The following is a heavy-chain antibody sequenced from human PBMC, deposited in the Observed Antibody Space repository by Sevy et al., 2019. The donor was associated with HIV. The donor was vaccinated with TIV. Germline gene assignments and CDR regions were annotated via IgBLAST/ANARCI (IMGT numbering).Heavy chain of an antibody. CDR2: ISYDGSNK. CDR3: AKVIAAPSPATVTPGGVDY. J-gene: IGHJ4*02. D-gene: IGHD4-17*01. CDR1: GFTFSSYG. Sequence: GGSLRLSCAASGFTFSSYGMHWVRQAPGKGLEWVAVISYDGSNKYYADSVKGRFTISRDNSKNTLYLQMNILRAEDTAEYYCAKVIAAPSPATVTPGGVDYWGQGTLVTVSS. V-gene: IGHV3-30*18.